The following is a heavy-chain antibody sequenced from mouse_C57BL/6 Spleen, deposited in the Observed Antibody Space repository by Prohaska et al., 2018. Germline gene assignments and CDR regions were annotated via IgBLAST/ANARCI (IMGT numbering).Heavy chain of an antibody. V-gene: IGHV1-19*01. Sequence: QRHGKSLEWIGVINPYNGGTSYNQKFKGKATLTVDKSSSTAYMELNSLTSEDSAVYYCARNLFYYGYDEGYFDVWGTGTTVTVSS. CDR3: ARNLFYYGYDEGYFDV. D-gene: IGHD2-2*01. CDR2: INPYNGGT. J-gene: IGHJ1*03.